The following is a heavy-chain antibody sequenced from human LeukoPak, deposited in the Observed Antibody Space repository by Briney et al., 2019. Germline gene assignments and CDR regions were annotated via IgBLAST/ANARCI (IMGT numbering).Heavy chain of an antibody. CDR2: IYHSGST. Sequence: SETLSLTCTVSGGSISSSSYYWGWIRQPPGKGLEWIGSIYHSGSTYYNPSLKSRVTISVDTSKDQFSLKLSSVTAADTAVYYCARDFGGSYYYDYWGQGTLVTVSS. CDR1: GGSISSSSYY. D-gene: IGHD1-26*01. V-gene: IGHV4-39*07. J-gene: IGHJ4*02. CDR3: ARDFGGSYYYDY.